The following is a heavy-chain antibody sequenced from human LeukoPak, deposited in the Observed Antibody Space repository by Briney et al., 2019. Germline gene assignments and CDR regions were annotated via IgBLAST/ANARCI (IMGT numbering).Heavy chain of an antibody. CDR2: ISSSSSYI. Sequence: PGGSLRLSCAASGFTFSSYSMNWVRQAPGKGLEWVSSISSSSSYIYYADSGKGRFTISRDNAKNSLYLQMNSLRAEDTAVYYCAKADGYDFWGGYYSFTPDFDYWGQGTLVAVSS. CDR3: AKADGYDFWGGYYSFTPDFDY. CDR1: GFTFSSYS. J-gene: IGHJ4*02. D-gene: IGHD3-3*01. V-gene: IGHV3-21*01.